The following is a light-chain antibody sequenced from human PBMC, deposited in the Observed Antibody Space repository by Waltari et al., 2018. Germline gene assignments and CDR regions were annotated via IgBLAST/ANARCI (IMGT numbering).Light chain of an antibody. CDR2: GAS. CDR3: QQYNNWPRT. J-gene: IGKJ1*01. Sequence: EIVMTQSPATLSVSPGERATLSCRASQSVSSNLAWYQQKPGQAPRLLIYGASIRATGVPARFSGSGSGTEFTLTISSLQSEDFAVFYCQQYNNWPRTFGLGTKVEIK. V-gene: IGKV3-15*01. CDR1: QSVSSN.